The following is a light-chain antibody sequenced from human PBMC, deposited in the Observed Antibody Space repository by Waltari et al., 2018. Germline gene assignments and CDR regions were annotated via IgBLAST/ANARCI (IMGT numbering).Light chain of an antibody. V-gene: IGKV4-1*01. Sequence: DIVMTQSPDSLAVSLGERATINCKSSQTVLHSSTNNNYLAWYQQKPGQPPKLLIYWASTRGSGVPDRFSGRGSGTDFTLTISSLQAEDVAVYSCQQYVTTPWTFGQGTKVEI. CDR3: QQYVTTPWT. CDR1: QTVLHSSTNNNY. J-gene: IGKJ1*01. CDR2: WAS.